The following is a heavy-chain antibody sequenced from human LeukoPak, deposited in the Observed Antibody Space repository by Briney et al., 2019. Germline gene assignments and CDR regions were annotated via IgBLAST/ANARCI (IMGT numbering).Heavy chain of an antibody. J-gene: IGHJ5*02. CDR2: ISNSDGTT. V-gene: IGHV3-23*01. CDR1: GRTFSTYA. CDR3: ARVTHTELSTWFDP. D-gene: IGHD5-18*01. Sequence: GGSLSLSCAASGRTFSTYAMSWVRQTPGKGLEWVSGISNSDGTTYYADSVKGRFSISRDNSKNTLYLQMNSLRAEDTAVYYCARVTHTELSTWFDPWGQGTLVTVSS.